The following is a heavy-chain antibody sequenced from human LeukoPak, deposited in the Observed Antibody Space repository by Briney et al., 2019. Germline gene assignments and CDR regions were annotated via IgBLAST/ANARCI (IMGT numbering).Heavy chain of an antibody. D-gene: IGHD6-13*01. CDR3: ARAPGQQLGLDI. J-gene: IGHJ3*02. CDR2: IKQDGSEK. CDR1: GFTFSNYA. Sequence: GGSLRLSCGASGFTFSNYAMSWVRQAPGKGLEWVANIKQDGSEKYYVDSVKGRFTISRDNAKNSLYLQMNSLRAEDTAVYYCARAPGQQLGLDIWGQGTMVTVSS. V-gene: IGHV3-7*01.